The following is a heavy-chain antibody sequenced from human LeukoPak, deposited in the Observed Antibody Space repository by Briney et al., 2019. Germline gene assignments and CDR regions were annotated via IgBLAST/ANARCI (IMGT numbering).Heavy chain of an antibody. Sequence: GGSLRLSCAASGFTFSDYWMHWVRQAPGKGLEWVARIYSDVRRIKYADSVKGRFTIPRDNAKNTLYLQMNALRVEDTAVYYCATSPVISRDWGQGTLATVSS. CDR2: IYSDVRRI. V-gene: IGHV3-74*03. CDR3: ATSPVISRD. J-gene: IGHJ4*02. D-gene: IGHD2-21*01. CDR1: GFTFSDYW.